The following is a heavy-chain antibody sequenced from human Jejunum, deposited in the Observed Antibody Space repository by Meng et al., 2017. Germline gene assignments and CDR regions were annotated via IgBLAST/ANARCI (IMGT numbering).Heavy chain of an antibody. CDR1: GGSISSGDYY. Sequence: QVQLQESGPGLVKPSQTLSLTCTVSGGSISSGDYYWSWIRQPPGKGPEWIGYIYYSGNTYYNPSLKSRVTISVDTSANQFSLKLNSVTAADTAVYYCARGPIATAGTAVDYWGQGTLVTVSS. D-gene: IGHD6-13*01. V-gene: IGHV4-30-4*01. J-gene: IGHJ4*02. CDR2: IYYSGNT. CDR3: ARGPIATAGTAVDY.